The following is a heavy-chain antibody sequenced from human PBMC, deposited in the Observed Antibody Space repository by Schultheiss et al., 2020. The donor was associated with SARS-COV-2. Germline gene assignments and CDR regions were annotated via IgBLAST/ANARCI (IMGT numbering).Heavy chain of an antibody. D-gene: IGHD3-22*01. CDR2: ISSSSSYT. V-gene: IGHV3-11*06. J-gene: IGHJ4*02. CDR1: GFTFSDYY. Sequence: SLKISCAASGFTFSDYYMSWIRQAPGKGLEWVSYISSSSSYTDYADSVKGRFTISRDNAKNSLYLQMNSLRAEDTAVYYCAREGNYYDSSGYYRWWGQGTLVTVSS. CDR3: AREGNYYDSSGYYRW.